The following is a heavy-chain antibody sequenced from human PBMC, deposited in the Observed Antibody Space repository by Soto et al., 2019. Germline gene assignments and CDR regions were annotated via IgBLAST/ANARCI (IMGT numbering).Heavy chain of an antibody. J-gene: IGHJ4*02. Sequence: ASVKVSCKASGYTFTGYYMHWVRQAPGQGLEWMGWINPNSGGTNYAQKFQGRVTMTRDTSISTAYMELSRLRSDDTAVYHCARAGGYGLYYFDYWGQGTLVTVSS. D-gene: IGHD5-12*01. CDR2: INPNSGGT. CDR1: GYTFTGYY. CDR3: ARAGGYGLYYFDY. V-gene: IGHV1-2*02.